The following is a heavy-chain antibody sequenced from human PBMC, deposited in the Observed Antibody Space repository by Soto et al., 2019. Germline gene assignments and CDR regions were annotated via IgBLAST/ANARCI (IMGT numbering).Heavy chain of an antibody. CDR3: ARSYYLAAAFDL. CDR1: GFRFSDYG. D-gene: IGHD3-16*01. CDR2: ISAFNGNT. J-gene: IGHJ3*01. V-gene: IGHV1-18*01. Sequence: QDQLVQSGAELRKPGASVRVSCRASGFRFSDYGFNWLRQAPGQGLEWMGWISAFNGNTETAQGPQDRVTITTDSSTTTAHMELTNLTTDDTAIYYCARSYYLAAAFDLWGQGTMVTVSS.